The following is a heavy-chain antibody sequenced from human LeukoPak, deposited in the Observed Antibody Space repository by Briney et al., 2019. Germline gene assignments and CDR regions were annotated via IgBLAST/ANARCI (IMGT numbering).Heavy chain of an antibody. J-gene: IGHJ4*02. CDR3: ARGAYYDSSGYYYDIDY. V-gene: IGHV3-48*03. Sequence: PGGSLRLSCAASGFTFSSYEMNWVRQAPGKGLEWVSYISISGSTIYYADSVKGRFTISRDNAKNSLYLQMNSLRAEDTAVYYCARGAYYDSSGYYYDIDYWGQGTLVTASS. D-gene: IGHD3-22*01. CDR2: ISISGSTI. CDR1: GFTFSSYE.